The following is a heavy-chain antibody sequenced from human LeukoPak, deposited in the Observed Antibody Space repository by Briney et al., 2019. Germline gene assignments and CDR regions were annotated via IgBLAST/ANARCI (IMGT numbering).Heavy chain of an antibody. CDR3: AKDLGEDGVVRGKDY. J-gene: IGHJ4*02. Sequence: GGSLRLSCAASGFTFSSYAMSWVRQAPGKGLEWVSAISGSGGSTYYADSVKGRFTISRDNSKNTLYLQMNSLRAEDTAVYYCAKDLGEDGVVRGKDYWGQGTLVTVSS. CDR2: ISGSGGST. CDR1: GFTFSSYA. D-gene: IGHD3-10*01. V-gene: IGHV3-23*01.